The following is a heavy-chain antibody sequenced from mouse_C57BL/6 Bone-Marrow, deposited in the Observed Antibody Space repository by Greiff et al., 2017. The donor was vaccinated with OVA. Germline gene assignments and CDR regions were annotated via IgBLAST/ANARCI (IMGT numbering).Heavy chain of an antibody. CDR3: ASSNLRDGSAYWYYEG. J-gene: IGHJ1*03. D-gene: IGHD1-1*01. V-gene: IGHV1-42*01. CDR2: INPSTGGT. CDR1: GYSFTGYY. Sequence: EVKLQESGPELVKPGASVKISCKASGYSFTGYYMNWVKQSPEKSLEWIGEINPSTGGTTYNQKFKAKATLTVDKSSSTAYMQLKSLTSEDSAVYYCASSNLRDGSAYWYYEGWGTGTTVTVST.